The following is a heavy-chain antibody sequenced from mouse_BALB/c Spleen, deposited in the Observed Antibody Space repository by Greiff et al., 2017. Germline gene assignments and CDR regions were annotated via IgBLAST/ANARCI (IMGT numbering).Heavy chain of an antibody. V-gene: IGHV1-7*01. CDR2: INPSTGYT. CDR1: GYTFTSYW. CDR3: AKGGTTVVATDYAMDY. Sequence: QVQLKESGAELAKPGASVKMSCKASGYTFTSYWMHWVKQRPGQGLEWIGYINPSTGYTEYNQKFKDKATLTADKSSSTAYMQLSSLTSEDSAVYYCAKGGTTVVATDYAMDYWGQGTSVTVSS. J-gene: IGHJ4*01. D-gene: IGHD1-1*01.